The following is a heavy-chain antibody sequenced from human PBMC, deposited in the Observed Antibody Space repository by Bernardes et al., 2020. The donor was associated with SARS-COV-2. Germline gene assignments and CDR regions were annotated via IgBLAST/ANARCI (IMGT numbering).Heavy chain of an antibody. CDR2: IVVGSGNT. CDR3: GSTVTTYCYYGMDVFFDY. V-gene: IGHV1-58*01. D-gene: IGHD4-17*01. Sequence: SVKVSCKASGFTFTSSAVQWVRQARGQRLEWIGWIVVGSGNTNYAQKFQERVTITRDMSTSTAYMELSSLRSEDTAVYYCGSTVTTYCYYGMDVFFDYWGQGTLVTVSS. J-gene: IGHJ4*02. CDR1: GFTFTSSA.